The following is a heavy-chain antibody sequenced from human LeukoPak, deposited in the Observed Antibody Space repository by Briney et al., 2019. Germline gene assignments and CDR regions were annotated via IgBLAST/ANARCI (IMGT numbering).Heavy chain of an antibody. CDR1: GFTFSSYS. V-gene: IGHV3-21*01. D-gene: IGHD4-23*01. J-gene: IGHJ4*02. Sequence: GGSLRLSCAASGFTFSSYSMNWVRQAPGKGLEWVSSISSSSSYTYYADSVKGRFTISRDNAKNSLYLQMNSLRAEDTAVYYCARDGIYGGNSGLLDYWGQGTLVTVSS. CDR2: ISSSSSYT. CDR3: ARDGIYGGNSGLLDY.